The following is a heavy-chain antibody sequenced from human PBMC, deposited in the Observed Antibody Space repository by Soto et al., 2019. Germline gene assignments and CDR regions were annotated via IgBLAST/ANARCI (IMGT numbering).Heavy chain of an antibody. CDR2: IIPIFGTA. CDR3: ARRACSGGSCYDYYARVV. CDR1: VGTFRSYA. Sequence: QVQLVQSGAEVKKPGSAVKVSCKASVGTFRSYAISWVLQATGQGLEWMGGIIPIFGTANYAQKFQGRVTITADESTITAHMELSSVSSEATALYYCARRACSGGSCYDYYARVVWGQGTKVTVSS. D-gene: IGHD2-15*01. V-gene: IGHV1-69*12. J-gene: IGHJ6*02.